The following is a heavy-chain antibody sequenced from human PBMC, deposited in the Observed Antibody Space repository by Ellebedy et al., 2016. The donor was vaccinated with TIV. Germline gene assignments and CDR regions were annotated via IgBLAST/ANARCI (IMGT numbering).Heavy chain of an antibody. J-gene: IGHJ5*02. CDR2: IYYSGST. V-gene: IGHV4-39*01. D-gene: IGHD2-15*01. CDR1: GGSISSSSYY. CDR3: ASVRVVGPDGWFNP. Sequence: SETLSLXCTVSGGSISSSSYYWGWIRQPPGKGLEWIGSIYYSGSTYYNPSLKSRVTISVDTSKNQFSLKLSSVTAADTAVYYCASVRVVGPDGWFNPWGQGTLVTVSS.